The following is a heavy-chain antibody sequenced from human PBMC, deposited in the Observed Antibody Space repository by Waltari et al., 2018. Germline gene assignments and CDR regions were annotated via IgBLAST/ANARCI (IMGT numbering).Heavy chain of an antibody. CDR3: ARPLYYSDSSGYYPTYYFDS. J-gene: IGHJ4*02. CDR2: INSDGSAT. D-gene: IGHD3-22*01. Sequence: EVQLVESGGGLVQPGGSLRLSCGVSGFTFRSPWMHCVRPVPGKGLVWVSRINSDGSATSYADAVKGRFTISRDNAKSTLYLQMNNLRDEDTAVYYCARPLYYSDSSGYYPTYYFDSWGQGTLVTVSS. CDR1: GFTFRSPW. V-gene: IGHV3-74*01.